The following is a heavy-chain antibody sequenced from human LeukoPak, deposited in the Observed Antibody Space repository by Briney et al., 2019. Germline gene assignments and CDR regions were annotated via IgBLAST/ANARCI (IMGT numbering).Heavy chain of an antibody. D-gene: IGHD1-26*01. Sequence: GASVKVSCKASGYTFTGYYMHWVRQAPGQGLEWMGWINPNSGGTNYAQKFQGRVTMTRGTSISTAYMELSRLRSDDTAVYYCARRVGATGQFDYWGQGTLVTVSS. V-gene: IGHV1-2*02. J-gene: IGHJ4*02. CDR3: ARRVGATGQFDY. CDR2: INPNSGGT. CDR1: GYTFTGYY.